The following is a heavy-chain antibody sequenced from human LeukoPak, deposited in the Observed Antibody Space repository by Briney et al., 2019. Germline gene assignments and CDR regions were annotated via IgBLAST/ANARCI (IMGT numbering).Heavy chain of an antibody. J-gene: IGHJ4*02. CDR3: ARVSIFGVVIANDY. D-gene: IGHD3-16*02. Sequence: PGGSLRLSCAASGFTFGSYTMSWVRQAPGKGLQWVSTITSGGDYMYYADPVKGRFTISRDDSKNSLYLHMNSLRAEDTAVYYCARVSIFGVVIANDYWGQGTVVTVSS. V-gene: IGHV3-21*01. CDR2: ITSGGDYM. CDR1: GFTFGSYT.